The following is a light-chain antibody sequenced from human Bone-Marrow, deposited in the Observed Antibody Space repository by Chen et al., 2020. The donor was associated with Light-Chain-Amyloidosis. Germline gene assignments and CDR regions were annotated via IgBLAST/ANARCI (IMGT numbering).Light chain of an antibody. CDR3: QSADSSGTYEVI. V-gene: IGLV3-25*03. CDR2: RDT. Sequence: YELTQPHSVSVSPGQTARITCSGDDLPTKYAYWYQQKPGQAPVLVIHRDTERPSGISERFSGSSSGTTATLTISGVQAEDEADYHCQSADSSGTYEVIFGGGTKLTVL. CDR1: DLPTKY. J-gene: IGLJ2*01.